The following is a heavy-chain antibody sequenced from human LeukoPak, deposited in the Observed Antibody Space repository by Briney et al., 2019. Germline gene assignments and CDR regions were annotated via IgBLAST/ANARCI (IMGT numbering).Heavy chain of an antibody. Sequence: ASVKVSCKASGYTFTSYGISRVRQAPGQGLEWMGWISAYNGNTNYAQKLQGRVTMTTDTSTSTAYMELRSLRSDDTAVYYCARDSLLRYFDWFPLGMDVWGKGTTVTVSS. CDR2: ISAYNGNT. CDR1: GYTFTSYG. CDR3: ARDSLLRYFDWFPLGMDV. D-gene: IGHD3-9*01. J-gene: IGHJ6*04. V-gene: IGHV1-18*04.